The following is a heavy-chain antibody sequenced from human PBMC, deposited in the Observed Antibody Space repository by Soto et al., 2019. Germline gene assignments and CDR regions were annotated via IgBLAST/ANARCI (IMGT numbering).Heavy chain of an antibody. CDR1: GYTFTSHG. D-gene: IGHD2-2*02. CDR2: ISTYNSRT. J-gene: IGHJ6*02. Sequence: QDQLVQSGAEVKKPGASVKISCEASGYTFTSHGISWVRQAPGQGLEWLGWISTYNSRTHYAQKVQGRVTMTTDTSTSTAYLDLRSLTFDDTAVYYCARARYCASLSCYKHYYYGMDTWGQGTTVTVSS. CDR3: ARARYCASLSCYKHYYYGMDT. V-gene: IGHV1-18*04.